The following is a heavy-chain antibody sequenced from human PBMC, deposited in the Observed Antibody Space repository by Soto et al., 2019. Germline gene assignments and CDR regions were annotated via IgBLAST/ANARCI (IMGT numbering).Heavy chain of an antibody. Sequence: GSLRLSCAASGFSFSNCWMHWVRQAPGMGLVWVSHINSDGSSTTYADSVKGRFTISRDNDKNTLYLQMNSLRAEDTAVYYCARAIGYYGREVWGKGNTVSVSA. CDR1: GFSFSNCW. V-gene: IGHV3-74*01. CDR3: ARAIGYYGREV. J-gene: IGHJ6*04. CDR2: INSDGSST. D-gene: IGHD3-22*01.